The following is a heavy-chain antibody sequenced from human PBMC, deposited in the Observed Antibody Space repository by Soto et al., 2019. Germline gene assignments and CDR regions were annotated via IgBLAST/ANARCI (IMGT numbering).Heavy chain of an antibody. D-gene: IGHD3-22*01. CDR1: GFTFGSYA. Sequence: GGSLRLSCAASGFTFGSYAMNWVRQAPGKGLEWVSAISGSAATTHFADSVKGRFTISRDNSKNTLYLQMNSLRAEDTAVYYCARDRSYYDSSGSYSPPYWGQGTLVTVSS. V-gene: IGHV3-23*01. CDR3: ARDRSYYDSSGSYSPPY. J-gene: IGHJ4*02. CDR2: ISGSAATT.